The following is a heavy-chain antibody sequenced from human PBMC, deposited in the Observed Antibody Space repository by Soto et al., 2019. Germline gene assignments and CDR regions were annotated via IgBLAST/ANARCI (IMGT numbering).Heavy chain of an antibody. CDR1: GFTFSSYA. D-gene: IGHD2-2*01. CDR2: ISYDGSNK. V-gene: IGHV3-30-3*01. J-gene: IGHJ4*02. CDR3: ATEVPPAVFDY. Sequence: PGGSLRLSCAASGFTFSSYAMHWVRQAPGKGLEWVAVISYDGSNKYYADSVKGRFTISRDNSKNTLYLQMNSLRAEDTAVYYSATEVPPAVFDYWGQGTLVTVSS.